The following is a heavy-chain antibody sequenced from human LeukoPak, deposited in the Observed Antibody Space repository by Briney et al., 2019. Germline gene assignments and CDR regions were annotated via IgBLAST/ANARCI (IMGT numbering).Heavy chain of an antibody. CDR3: ARVSGLGWHFDY. CDR2: ISSRGTLI. CDR1: GFTFSNYE. Sequence: PGGSLRLSCGASGFTFSNYEMNWVRQAPGKGLEWVSFISSRGTLIYYADSVKGRFTISRDDDKSSLFLHMNSLRADDTAVYYGARVSGLGWHFDYWGQGTLVTVSS. V-gene: IGHV3-48*03. D-gene: IGHD6-19*01. J-gene: IGHJ4*02.